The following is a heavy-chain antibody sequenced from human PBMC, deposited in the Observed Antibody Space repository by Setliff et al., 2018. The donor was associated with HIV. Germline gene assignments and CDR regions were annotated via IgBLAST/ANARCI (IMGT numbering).Heavy chain of an antibody. D-gene: IGHD3-16*01. J-gene: IGHJ6*03. Sequence: GGSLRLSCAASGFTFSNYAMHWVRQAPGKGLEWVAVISYDGSIKYYADSAKGRFTISRDNSKNTLFLQMNSLRAEDTAVYYCARDPYYSSYYYYMDVWGKGTTVTVSS. CDR1: GFTFSNYA. V-gene: IGHV3-30*04. CDR3: ARDPYYSSYYYYMDV. CDR2: ISYDGSIK.